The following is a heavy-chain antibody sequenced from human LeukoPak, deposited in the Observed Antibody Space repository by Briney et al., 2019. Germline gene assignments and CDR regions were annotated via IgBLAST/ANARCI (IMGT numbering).Heavy chain of an antibody. CDR1: GQTFAASGRSLTNWW. J-gene: IGHJ4*02. Sequence: GGSLRLSCAASGQTFAASGRSLTNWWMNWVRQAPGKGLEWVANISEDGSQKYYADSVKGRFTISRDNAKNSVHLQMDSLRAEDTAFYYCVPRDEDWGQGILVTVSS. V-gene: IGHV3-7*01. CDR2: ISEDGSQK. CDR3: VPRDED.